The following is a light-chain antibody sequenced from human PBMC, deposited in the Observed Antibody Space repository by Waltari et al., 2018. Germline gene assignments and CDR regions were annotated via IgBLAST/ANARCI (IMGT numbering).Light chain of an antibody. J-gene: IGKJ5*01. CDR1: QDIKNY. CDR2: GDS. Sequence: GDRVTINCRASQDIKNYLAWYQQKPGKAPDLLELGDSTWKSGVPSRFNGSESGTDFTLTITSLPSEDFPTYSCQQYFGFPITFGQGTRLYI. V-gene: IGKV1D-8*01. CDR3: QQYFGFPIT.